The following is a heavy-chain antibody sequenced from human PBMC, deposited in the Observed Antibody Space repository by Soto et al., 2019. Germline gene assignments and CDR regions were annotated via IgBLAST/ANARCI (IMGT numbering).Heavy chain of an antibody. CDR1: GFTFSDYY. CDR3: AGSDYSDYYYYGMDV. V-gene: IGHV3-11*03. D-gene: IGHD4-4*01. Sequence: GGSLRLSCAASGFTFSDYYMSWIRQAPGKGLEWVSYISSSSSYTNYADSVKGRFTISRDNAKNSLHLQMNSLRAEDTAVYYCAGSDYSDYYYYGMDVWGQGTTVTVSS. CDR2: ISSSSSYT. J-gene: IGHJ6*02.